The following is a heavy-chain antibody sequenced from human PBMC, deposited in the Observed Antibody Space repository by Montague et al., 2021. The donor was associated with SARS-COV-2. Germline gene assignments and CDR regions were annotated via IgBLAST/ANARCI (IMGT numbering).Heavy chain of an antibody. CDR3: ARRGSSVWGVTVSAELDY. CDR2: INQSGRT. CDR1: GGSFSGYY. V-gene: IGHV4-34*01. Sequence: SETLSLTCAVYGGSFSGYYWGWIRQPPEKGLEWIGEINQSGRTNNNPSLKSRVIISVDTSKNQFSLKLSSVTAADTAVYYCARRGSSVWGVTVSAELDYWGQGILVIVPS. D-gene: IGHD3-10*01. J-gene: IGHJ4*02.